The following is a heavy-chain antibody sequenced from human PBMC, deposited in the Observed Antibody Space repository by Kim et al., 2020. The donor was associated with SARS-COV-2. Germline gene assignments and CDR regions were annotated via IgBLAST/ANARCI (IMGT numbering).Heavy chain of an antibody. Sequence: SETLSLTCTVSGGSINSYYWSWIRQPPGKGLEWIGYIYYSGSTNYNPSLKSRVTISVDTSKNQFSLKLSSVTAADTAVYYCARGLPYCGGDCYWVVYYYYMDVWGKGTTVTVSS. CDR1: GGSINSYY. J-gene: IGHJ6*03. D-gene: IGHD2-21*01. CDR3: ARGLPYCGGDCYWVVYYYYMDV. V-gene: IGHV4-59*01. CDR2: IYYSGST.